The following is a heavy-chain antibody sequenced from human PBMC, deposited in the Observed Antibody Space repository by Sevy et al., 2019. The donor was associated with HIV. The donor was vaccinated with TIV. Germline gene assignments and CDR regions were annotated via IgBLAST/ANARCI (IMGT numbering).Heavy chain of an antibody. V-gene: IGHV3-23*01. J-gene: IGHJ6*02. CDR2: ISAGGTTT. Sequence: GESLKISCAASGFIFSNYPMSWVRHSPGKGLEWVSDISAGGTTTYYADSVEDRLTISRDNSKNTVSRQRNSLGAEDTAIYYCAKRYCSTITCYDDDFWNPYYFYGLDVWGQGISVTVSS. CDR1: GFIFSNYP. CDR3: AKRYCSTITCYDDDFWNPYYFYGLDV. D-gene: IGHD2-2*01.